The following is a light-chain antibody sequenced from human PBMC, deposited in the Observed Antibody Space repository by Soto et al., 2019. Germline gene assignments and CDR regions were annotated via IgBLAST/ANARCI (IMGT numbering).Light chain of an antibody. CDR2: GAS. J-gene: IGKJ1*01. V-gene: IGKV3-15*01. CDR1: QRVSSN. Sequence: REMMQSPATLSVSPGERSTLSCMAGQRVSSNLVWYQQEPCQSPMLLIYGASTRVTGIPARLSGSGSGTEFTLTISSLQSEDYAVYYCQQYHTCWTFGQGTQV. CDR3: QQYHTCWT.